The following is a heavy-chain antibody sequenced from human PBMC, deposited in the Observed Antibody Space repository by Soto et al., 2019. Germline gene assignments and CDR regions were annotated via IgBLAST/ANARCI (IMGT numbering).Heavy chain of an antibody. CDR2: IDPSDSYT. V-gene: IGHV5-10-1*01. CDR1: GYSFTTYW. J-gene: IGHJ5*02. Sequence: GESLKISCQGSGYSFTTYWISWVRQMPGKGLEWLGRIDPSDSYTKYSPSFQGHVTISADKSISTACLQWSSLKDSDTAMYYCARRRYDLLTGYYEAPYAWGQGTLVPVSS. D-gene: IGHD3-9*01. CDR3: ARRRYDLLTGYYEAPYA.